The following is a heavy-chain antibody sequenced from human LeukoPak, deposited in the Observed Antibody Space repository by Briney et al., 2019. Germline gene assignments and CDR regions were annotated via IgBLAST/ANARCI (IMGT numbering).Heavy chain of an antibody. J-gene: IGHJ4*02. CDR3: ARPGDYYDSSGYFDY. CDR2: IYYSGST. CDR1: GDSISSSSYY. D-gene: IGHD3-22*01. V-gene: IGHV4-39*01. Sequence: SETLSLTCTVSGDSISSSSYYWGWIRQPPGKGLEWIGSIYYSGSTYYNPSLKSRVTISVDTSKNQFSLKLSSVTAADTAVYYCARPGDYYDSSGYFDYWGQGTLVTVSS.